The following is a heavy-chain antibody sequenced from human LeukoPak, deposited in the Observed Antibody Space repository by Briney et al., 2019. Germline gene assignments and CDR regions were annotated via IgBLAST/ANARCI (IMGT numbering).Heavy chain of an antibody. D-gene: IGHD1-26*01. Sequence: SETLSLTCTVSDDSISDYYRGWIRQPPGKGLEWIGYFHNSGTSTYNPSLKSRVTISADTSKNQFSLKLSSVTAADTAVYYCARGAHITPFDYWGQGTLVTVSS. J-gene: IGHJ4*02. CDR1: DDSISDYY. V-gene: IGHV4-59*12. CDR3: ARGAHITPFDY. CDR2: FHNSGTS.